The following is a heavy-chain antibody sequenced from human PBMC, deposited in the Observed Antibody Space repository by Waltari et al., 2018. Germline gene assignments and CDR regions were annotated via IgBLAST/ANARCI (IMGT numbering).Heavy chain of an antibody. CDR3: ASPIAAAGPGYYYYYGMDV. CDR1: GYTFTSYD. CDR2: MNPNSGNT. Sequence: QVQLVQSGAEVKKPGASVKVSCKASGYTFTSYDINWVRQATGQGLEWMGWMNPNSGNTGDAQKFQGRVTMTRNTSISTAYMELSSLRSEDTAVYYCASPIAAAGPGYYYYYGMDVWGQGTTVTVSS. J-gene: IGHJ6*02. V-gene: IGHV1-8*01. D-gene: IGHD6-13*01.